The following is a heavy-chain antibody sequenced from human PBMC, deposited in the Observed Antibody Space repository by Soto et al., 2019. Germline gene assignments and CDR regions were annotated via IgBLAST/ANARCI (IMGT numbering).Heavy chain of an antibody. D-gene: IGHD3-10*01. J-gene: IGHJ4*02. Sequence: GGSLRLSCAACGFTFSGSAMHWVRQASGKGLEWVGRIRSKANSYATAYAASVKGRFTISRDDSKNTAYLQMNSLKTEDTAVYYCTRLEWYYGSGSYPAFDYWGQGTLVTVSS. CDR2: IRSKANSYAT. V-gene: IGHV3-73*01. CDR1: GFTFSGSA. CDR3: TRLEWYYGSGSYPAFDY.